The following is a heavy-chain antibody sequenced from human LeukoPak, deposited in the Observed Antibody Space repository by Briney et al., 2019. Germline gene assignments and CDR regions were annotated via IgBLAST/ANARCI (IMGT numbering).Heavy chain of an antibody. V-gene: IGHV3-30*02. CDR2: IRYDGSNK. D-gene: IGHD4-23*01. J-gene: IGHJ3*02. Sequence: GGSLRLSCAASGFTFSSYGMHWVRQAPGKGLEWVAFIRYDGSNKYYADSVKGRFTISRDNSTNTLYLQMNSLRGEDTAVYYCARAVFYGGKGTDAFDIWGQGTMVTVSS. CDR1: GFTFSSYG. CDR3: ARAVFYGGKGTDAFDI.